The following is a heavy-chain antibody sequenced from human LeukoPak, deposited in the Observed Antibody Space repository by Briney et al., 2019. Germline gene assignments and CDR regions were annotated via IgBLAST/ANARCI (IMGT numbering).Heavy chain of an antibody. Sequence: GGSLRLSCAASGFTFDDYAMHWVRQAPGKGLEWVSGISWNSGSIGYADSVKGRFTISRDNAKNSLYLQMNSLRAEDTALYYCAKDGYDILTGYHGHWGQGTLVTVSS. D-gene: IGHD3-9*01. J-gene: IGHJ4*02. CDR2: ISWNSGSI. V-gene: IGHV3-9*01. CDR3: AKDGYDILTGYHGH. CDR1: GFTFDDYA.